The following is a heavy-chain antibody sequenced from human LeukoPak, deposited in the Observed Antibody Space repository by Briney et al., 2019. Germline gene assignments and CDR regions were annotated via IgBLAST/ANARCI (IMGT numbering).Heavy chain of an antibody. CDR1: GFAFTNYN. CDR3: ARDREKGPVLRFLEWLLYEDFQH. J-gene: IGHJ1*01. CDR2: ISGGSTI. D-gene: IGHD3-3*01. V-gene: IGHV3-69-1*01. Sequence: GGSLRLSCAASGFAFTNYNMNWVRQAPGKGLEWVSYISGGSTIYYAGSVKGRFTISRDNAKNSLYLQMSSLRAEDTAVYYCARDREKGPVLRFLEWLLYEDFQHWGQGTLVTVSS.